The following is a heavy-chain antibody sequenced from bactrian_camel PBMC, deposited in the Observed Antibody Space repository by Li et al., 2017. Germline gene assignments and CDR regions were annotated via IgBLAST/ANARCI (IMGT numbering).Heavy chain of an antibody. D-gene: IGHD2*01. Sequence: HVQLVESGGGSVQAGGSLRLSCAASGYTYSSYCMGWFRQAPGKEREGVVYSYTGGRRTVEIDSVKGRFFISQDIAKNTLYLQMNSLKPEDTAMYYCAASANFKCFTTTQTLAAEDYTYWGQGTQVTVS. CDR1: GYTYSSYC. CDR3: AASANFKCFTTTQTLAAEDYTY. V-gene: IGHV3S1*01. J-gene: IGHJ4*01. CDR2: SYTGGRRT.